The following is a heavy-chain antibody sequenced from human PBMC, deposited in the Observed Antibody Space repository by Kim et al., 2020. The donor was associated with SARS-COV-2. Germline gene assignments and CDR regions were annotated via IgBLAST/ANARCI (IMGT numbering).Heavy chain of an antibody. Sequence: GGSLRLSCAASGFTFSSYWMSWVRQAPGKGLEWVANIKQDGSEKYYVDSVKGRFTISRDNAKNSLYLQMNSLRAEDTAVYYCARRVGWIQLWLGAFDIWGQGTMVTVSS. J-gene: IGHJ3*02. D-gene: IGHD5-18*01. V-gene: IGHV3-7*01. CDR3: ARRVGWIQLWLGAFDI. CDR2: IKQDGSEK. CDR1: GFTFSSYW.